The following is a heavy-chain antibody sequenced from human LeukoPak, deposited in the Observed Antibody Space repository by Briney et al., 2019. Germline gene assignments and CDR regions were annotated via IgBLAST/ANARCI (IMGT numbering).Heavy chain of an antibody. Sequence: GGSLRLSCAASGFTFSSYAMSWVRQAPGKGLEWVSAISGSGGSTYYADSVKGRFTISRDNSKNTLYLQMDSLRAEDTAMYYCARQGGLGNYATGSWFDPWGQGTLVTVSS. D-gene: IGHD1-7*01. V-gene: IGHV3-23*01. CDR1: GFTFSSYA. J-gene: IGHJ5*02. CDR2: ISGSGGST. CDR3: ARQGGLGNYATGSWFDP.